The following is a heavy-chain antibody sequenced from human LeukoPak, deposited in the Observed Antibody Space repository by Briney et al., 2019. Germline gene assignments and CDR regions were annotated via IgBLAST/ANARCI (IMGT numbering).Heavy chain of an antibody. CDR2: ISTTGGST. CDR1: GFSFNDYA. J-gene: IGHJ4*02. Sequence: GGSLRLSCAASGFSFNDYAMSWVRQAPGKGLEWVSAISTTGGSTYYADSVKGRFTVSRDNSKNTLSLQMDSLRVEDTALYYCAKDWTTVVTPKGYYFDSWGQGTLVTVSS. D-gene: IGHD4-23*01. V-gene: IGHV3-23*01. CDR3: AKDWTTVVTPKGYYFDS.